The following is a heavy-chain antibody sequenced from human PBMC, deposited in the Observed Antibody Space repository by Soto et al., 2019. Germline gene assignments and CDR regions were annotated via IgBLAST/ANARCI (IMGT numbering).Heavy chain of an antibody. D-gene: IGHD4-17*01. J-gene: IGHJ4*02. Sequence: RGESLKISCQVSGYTFTIYCIGWVLQMPGKGLEWMGIIYPSDSDTRYSPSFQGQVTISADQSINTAYLQWDSLKASDTAIYYCARPANTVADHFDLWGQGTPVTVSS. CDR3: ARPANTVADHFDL. CDR1: GYTFTIYC. V-gene: IGHV5-51*01. CDR2: IYPSDSDT.